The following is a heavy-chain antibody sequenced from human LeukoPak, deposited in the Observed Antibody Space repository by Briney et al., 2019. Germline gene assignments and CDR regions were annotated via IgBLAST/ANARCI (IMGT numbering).Heavy chain of an antibody. V-gene: IGHV4-59*08. Sequence: SETLSLTCTVSGGSISSYYWSWIRQPPGKGLEWIGYIYYSGSTNYNPSLKSRVTISVDTSKNQFSLKLSSVTAADTAVYYCARRHYGDYNPLDYWGQGTLVTVSS. CDR1: GGSISSYY. CDR2: IYYSGST. D-gene: IGHD4-17*01. J-gene: IGHJ4*02. CDR3: ARRHYGDYNPLDY.